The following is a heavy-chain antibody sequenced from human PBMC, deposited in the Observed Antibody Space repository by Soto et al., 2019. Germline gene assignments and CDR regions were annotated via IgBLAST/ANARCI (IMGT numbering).Heavy chain of an antibody. CDR1: GFTFTGHY. Sequence: ASVKVSCKASGFTFTGHYMHWVRQAPGQGLEWMGWINPNSGGTNYAQKFQGRVTMTRDTSISTAYMELSRLRSDDTAVYYCARAEIVVVPAAIWFDPWGQGTLVTVSS. CDR2: INPNSGGT. J-gene: IGHJ5*02. CDR3: ARAEIVVVPAAIWFDP. D-gene: IGHD2-2*01. V-gene: IGHV1-2*02.